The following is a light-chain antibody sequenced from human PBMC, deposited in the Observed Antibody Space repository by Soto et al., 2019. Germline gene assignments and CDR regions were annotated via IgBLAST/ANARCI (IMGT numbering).Light chain of an antibody. CDR2: GAS. CDR3: QQYGSSPPT. J-gene: IGKJ2*01. V-gene: IGKV3-20*01. Sequence: EIVLTQSPGTLSLSPGERATLSCRASQSVSSSYLAGYQQKPGQAHRLLIYGASSRATGIPDRFSGSGSGTDFALTISRLEPEDFAAYYCQQYGSSPPTFGQGTKLEIK. CDR1: QSVSSSY.